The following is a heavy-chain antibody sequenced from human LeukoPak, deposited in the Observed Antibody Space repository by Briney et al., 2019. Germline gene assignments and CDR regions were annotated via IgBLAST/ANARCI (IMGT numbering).Heavy chain of an antibody. CDR1: GFTFSSYA. J-gene: IGHJ4*02. D-gene: IGHD6-13*01. V-gene: IGHV3-23*01. CDR2: ISGSGGST. Sequence: PGGSLRLSCAASGFTFSSYAMSWVRQAPGKGLEWVSAISGSGGSTYYADSVKGRFTISRDNSKNTPYLQMNSLRAEDTAVYYCAKGIAAATLGYFDYWGQGTLVTVSS. CDR3: AKGIAAATLGYFDY.